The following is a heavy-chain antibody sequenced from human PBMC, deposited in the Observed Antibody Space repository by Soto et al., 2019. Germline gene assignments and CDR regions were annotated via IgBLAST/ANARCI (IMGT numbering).Heavy chain of an antibody. CDR1: GYAFTTYG. Sequence: QVHLVQSGAEVKKPGASVKVSCKGSGYAFTTYGITWVRQAPGQGLEWMGWISAHNGNTNYAQKLQGRVTVTTDTPTSTAYMELRSLRSDATAVYYCARGRYGDYWGQGALVTDSS. V-gene: IGHV1-18*01. D-gene: IGHD1-1*01. J-gene: IGHJ4*02. CDR2: ISAHNGNT. CDR3: ARGRYGDY.